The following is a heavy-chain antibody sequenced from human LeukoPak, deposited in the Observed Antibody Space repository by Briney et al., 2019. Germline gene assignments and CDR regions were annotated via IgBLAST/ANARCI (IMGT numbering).Heavy chain of an antibody. V-gene: IGHV1-69*13. Sequence: SVKVSCKASGYIFNIYGISWVRQAPGQGLEWMGGIIPIFGTANYAQKFQGRVTITADESTSTVYMELSSLRSEDTAVYYCARNEYSSFTAYYYYMDVWGKGTTVTVSS. D-gene: IGHD6-6*01. CDR3: ARNEYSSFTAYYYYMDV. CDR2: IIPIFGTA. CDR1: GYIFNIYG. J-gene: IGHJ6*03.